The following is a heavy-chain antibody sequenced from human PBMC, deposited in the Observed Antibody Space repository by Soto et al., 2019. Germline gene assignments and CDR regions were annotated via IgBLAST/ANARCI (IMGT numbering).Heavy chain of an antibody. CDR3: SRVPSSSKTDY. Sequence: QVQLVQSGAEVKKPGASVKVSCKASGYTFTSYDINWVRQATGQGLEWMGWMNPNSGNTGYAQKFQGGVTMTRDTYISTAYMELSNLRSEHTAVYYCSRVPSSSKTDYWGQRTLVTVSS. V-gene: IGHV1-8*01. D-gene: IGHD6-13*01. CDR1: GYTFTSYD. CDR2: MNPNSGNT. J-gene: IGHJ4*02.